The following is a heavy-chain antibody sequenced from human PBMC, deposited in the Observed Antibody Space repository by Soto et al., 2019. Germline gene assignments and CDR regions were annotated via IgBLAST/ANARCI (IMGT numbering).Heavy chain of an antibody. CDR2: ISYDGSNK. CDR1: GFTFSSYG. V-gene: IGHV3-30*18. Sequence: GGSLRLSCAASGFTFSSYGMHWVRQAPGKGLEWVAVISYDGSNKYYADSVKGRFTISRDNSKNTLYLQMNSLRAEDTAVYYCAKESAWRGIAAAGIRGMDVWGQGTTVTVSS. CDR3: AKESAWRGIAAAGIRGMDV. J-gene: IGHJ6*02. D-gene: IGHD6-13*01.